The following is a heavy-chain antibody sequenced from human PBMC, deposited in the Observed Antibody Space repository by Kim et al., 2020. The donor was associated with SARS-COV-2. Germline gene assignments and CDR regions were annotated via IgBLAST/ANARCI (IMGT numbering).Heavy chain of an antibody. V-gene: IGHV3-48*04. J-gene: IGHJ3*02. CDR1: GFTLSLYS. CDR2: ISDFSTTT. Sequence: GGSLRLSCATSGFTLSLYSMNWVRQAPGKGQEWVSHISDFSTTTKYADSVKGRFTISRDNTKNSLYLQMNGLRAEDTAVYYCVRENYWAFDIWGQGTMVTVSS. D-gene: IGHD1-7*01. CDR3: VRENYWAFDI.